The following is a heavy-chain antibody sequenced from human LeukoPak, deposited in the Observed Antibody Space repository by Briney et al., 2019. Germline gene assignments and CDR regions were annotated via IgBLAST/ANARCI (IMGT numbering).Heavy chain of an antibody. J-gene: IGHJ6*02. V-gene: IGHV4-34*01. CDR1: SGSFSGYY. Sequence: SETLSLTCAVYSGSFSGYYWSWIRQPPGKGLEWIGEINHSGSTNYNPSLKSRVTISVDTSKNQFSLKLSSVTAADTAVYYCASWSPRYYGMDVWGQGTTVTVSS. CDR2: INHSGST. CDR3: ASWSPRYYGMDV.